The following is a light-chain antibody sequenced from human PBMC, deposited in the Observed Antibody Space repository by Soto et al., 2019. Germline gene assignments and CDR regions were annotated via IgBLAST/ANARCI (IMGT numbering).Light chain of an antibody. J-gene: IGKJ1*01. V-gene: IGKV1-9*01. Sequence: GDRVTITCRAGQGISSHLTWYQQKPGKAPKLLIYAASTLQSGVPSRFSGRGSGTEFTLTISSLQPEDFATYYCQHLNSFPPTVGHGTAVEIK. CDR2: AAS. CDR3: QHLNSFPPT. CDR1: QGISSH.